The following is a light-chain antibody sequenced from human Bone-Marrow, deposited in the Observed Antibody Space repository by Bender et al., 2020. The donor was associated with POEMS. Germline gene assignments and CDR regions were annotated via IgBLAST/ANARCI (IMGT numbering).Light chain of an antibody. CDR1: TSDVGGYNS. CDR2: DDN. J-gene: IGLJ3*02. CDR3: SADAGNNSWL. V-gene: IGLV2-11*01. Sequence: QSALTQPRSVSGSPGQSVTVSCTGTTSDVGGYNSVSWFQQHPGKAPTLLIYDDNQRPSGVPDRFSGSKSGNTASLTISGLQAEDEADYYCSADAGNNSWLFGGGTTVTVL.